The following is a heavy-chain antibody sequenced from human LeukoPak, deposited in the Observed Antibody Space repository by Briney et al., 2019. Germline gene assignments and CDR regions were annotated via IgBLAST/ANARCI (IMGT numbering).Heavy chain of an antibody. V-gene: IGHV4-59*12. J-gene: IGHJ4*02. CDR1: GASISSYY. CDR2: FYYGGST. CDR3: ARGIIVGATGGGY. D-gene: IGHD1-26*01. Sequence: ETLSLTCTVSGASISSYYWSWIRQPPGKGLEWIGYFYYGGSTNYNPSLKSRVTISIDTSRTQFSLKLSSVTAADTAVYYCARGIIVGATGGGYWGQGTLVTVSS.